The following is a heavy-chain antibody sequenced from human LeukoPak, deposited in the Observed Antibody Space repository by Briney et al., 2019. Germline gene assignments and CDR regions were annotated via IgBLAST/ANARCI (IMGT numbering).Heavy chain of an antibody. Sequence: ASVKVSCKASGYTFTGYYMHWVRQAPGQGLEWMGWINPSSGGTNYAQKFQGRVTMTRDTSISTAYMELSRLRSDDTAVYYCAEGTAMVTFHYWGQGTLVTVSS. J-gene: IGHJ4*02. V-gene: IGHV1-2*02. D-gene: IGHD5-18*01. CDR1: GYTFTGYY. CDR2: INPSSGGT. CDR3: AEGTAMVTFHY.